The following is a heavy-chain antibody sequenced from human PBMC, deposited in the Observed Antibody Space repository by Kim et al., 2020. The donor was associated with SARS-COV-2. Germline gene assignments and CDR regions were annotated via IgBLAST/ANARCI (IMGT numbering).Heavy chain of an antibody. V-gene: IGHV3-48*02. D-gene: IGHD3-10*01. CDR2: ISSSGSVV. Sequence: GGSLRLSCATSGFTFSTYNINWVRQAPGKGLEWISYISSSGSVVFYADSVRGRFIVSRDNAMNSLFLQMNSLRDDDTAVYYCAREAGSYFYYGMDVWGQGTTVTVSS. CDR3: AREAGSYFYYGMDV. J-gene: IGHJ6*02. CDR1: GFTFSTYN.